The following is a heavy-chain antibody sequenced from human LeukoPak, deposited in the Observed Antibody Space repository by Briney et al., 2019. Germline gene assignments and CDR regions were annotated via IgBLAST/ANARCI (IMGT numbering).Heavy chain of an antibody. V-gene: IGHV3-30*02. J-gene: IGHJ4*02. Sequence: PGGSLRLSCAASGFTFSSYGMHWVRQAPGKGLEWVAFIRCDGSNKYYADSVKGRFTISRDNSKNTLYLQMNSLRAEDTAVYYCAKGGKYYYDSSGYLIDYWGQGTLVTVSS. D-gene: IGHD3-22*01. CDR1: GFTFSSYG. CDR2: IRCDGSNK. CDR3: AKGGKYYYDSSGYLIDY.